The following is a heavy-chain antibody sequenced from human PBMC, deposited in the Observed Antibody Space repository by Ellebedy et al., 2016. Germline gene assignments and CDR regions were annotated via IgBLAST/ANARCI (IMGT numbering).Heavy chain of an antibody. D-gene: IGHD3-10*01. CDR3: AKPDYGSGSRPWYFDY. J-gene: IGHJ4*02. Sequence: GESLKISCVVSGFSVSSNYLSWVRQAPGKGLEWVSMTSPGGTMHYADYVKGRFTISRDNAKNSLYLQMSSLRVEDTAVYYCAKPDYGSGSRPWYFDYWGQGTLVTVSS. CDR2: TSPGGTM. V-gene: IGHV3-53*01. CDR1: GFSVSSNY.